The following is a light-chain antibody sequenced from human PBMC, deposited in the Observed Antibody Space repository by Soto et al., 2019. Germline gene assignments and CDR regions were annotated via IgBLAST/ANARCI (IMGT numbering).Light chain of an antibody. J-gene: IGKJ1*01. V-gene: IGKV3-20*01. CDR1: QSVSSTY. Sequence: EIVLTQSPGTLSLSPGERATLSCRASQSVSSTYLAWYQQKPGQAPRLLIYGASSRAAGIPDRFSGSGSGTDFTLTISRLEPEDFAVHSCQQYGSSPRTFGQGTKVEI. CDR2: GAS. CDR3: QQYGSSPRT.